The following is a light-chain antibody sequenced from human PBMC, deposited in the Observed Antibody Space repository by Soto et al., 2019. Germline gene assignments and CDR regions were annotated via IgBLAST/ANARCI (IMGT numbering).Light chain of an antibody. CDR1: SSDVWSYNL. V-gene: IGLV2-23*01. J-gene: IGLJ2*01. Sequence: QSALTQPASVSGSPGQSITISCTGTSSDVWSYNLVSWYQQHPGKASKLMIYEGSKRPSGVSNRFSGSKSGNTASLTISGLQAEDEADYYCCSYAGSSTLVFGGGTKLTVL. CDR2: EGS. CDR3: CSYAGSSTLV.